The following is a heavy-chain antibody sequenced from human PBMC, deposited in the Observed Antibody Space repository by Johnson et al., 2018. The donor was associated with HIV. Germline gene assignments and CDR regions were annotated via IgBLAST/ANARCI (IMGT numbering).Heavy chain of an antibody. D-gene: IGHD3-16*02. Sequence: VQLVESGGGVVRPGGSLRLSCAASGFTFDDHGMNWVRQAPGKGLEWVSGINWNGGSTGYADSVMGRFTISRDNAKNSLYLQMNSLRAEDTAVYYCVRGGLGYQNFHDRFDVWGQGTVVTVSS. CDR2: INWNGGST. CDR3: VRGGLGYQNFHDRFDV. V-gene: IGHV3-20*04. J-gene: IGHJ3*01. CDR1: GFTFDDHG.